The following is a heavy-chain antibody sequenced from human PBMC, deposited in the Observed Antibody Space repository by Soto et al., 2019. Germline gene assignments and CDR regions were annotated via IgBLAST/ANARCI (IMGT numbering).Heavy chain of an antibody. J-gene: IGHJ4*02. CDR1: GFIVSDNY. Sequence: GGSLRLSCAASGFIVSDNYINWVRQAPGKGLEWVSVTYTGGYTYYAYSVKGRFTISRDNSKNTLYLQMNSLRAEDTAVYYCAREVSGTSFDYWGQGTLVTASS. CDR3: AREVSGTSFDY. CDR2: TYTGGYT. V-gene: IGHV3-53*01. D-gene: IGHD1-7*01.